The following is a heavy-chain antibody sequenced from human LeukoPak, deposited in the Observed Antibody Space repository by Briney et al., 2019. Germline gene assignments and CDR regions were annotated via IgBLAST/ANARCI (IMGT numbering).Heavy chain of an antibody. CDR1: GGSISSYY. V-gene: IGHV4-4*07. D-gene: IGHD1-26*01. J-gene: IGHJ6*03. CDR3: ARQIVGATGYYYYSYMDV. Sequence: SETLSLTCTVSGGSISSYYWSWIRQPAGKGLEWIGRIYASGCTSYNPSLKSRVTMSVDTSKNQSSPKLSSVTAADTAVYYCARQIVGATGYYYYSYMDVWGKGTTVTISS. CDR2: IYASGCT.